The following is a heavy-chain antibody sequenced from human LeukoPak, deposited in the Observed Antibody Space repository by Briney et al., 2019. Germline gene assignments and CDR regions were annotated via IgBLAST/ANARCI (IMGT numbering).Heavy chain of an antibody. J-gene: IGHJ4*02. CDR2: ISGSGDNT. CDR1: GFTFSSYA. Sequence: GGSLRLSCAASGFTFSSYAMSWVRQAPGKGLEWVSGISGSGDNTYYADSVKGRFTISRDNFKNTLYVQVNSLGTEDTAAYYCAKGSYYDSSGSFYFDYWGQGTLVTVSS. V-gene: IGHV3-23*01. D-gene: IGHD3-22*01. CDR3: AKGSYYDSSGSFYFDY.